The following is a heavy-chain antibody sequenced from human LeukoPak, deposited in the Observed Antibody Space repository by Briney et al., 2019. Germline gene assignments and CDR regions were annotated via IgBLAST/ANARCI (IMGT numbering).Heavy chain of an antibody. CDR2: IYPEDSDT. CDR1: GYSFTNYW. V-gene: IGHV5-51*01. Sequence: GESLKISCKGSGYSFTNYWIGWVRQVPGKGLEWMGIIYPEDSDTRYSPSFQGQVTISVDNSITTAYLQWGSLKASDTAIFYCARRAAVGYASGWYREFDYWGQGTLVTVS. D-gene: IGHD6-19*01. CDR3: ARRAAVGYASGWYREFDY. J-gene: IGHJ4*02.